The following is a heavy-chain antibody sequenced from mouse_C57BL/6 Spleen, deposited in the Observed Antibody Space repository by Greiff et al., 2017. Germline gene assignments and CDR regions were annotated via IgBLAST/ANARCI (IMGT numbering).Heavy chain of an antibody. Sequence: EVKLQESGGGLVKPGGSLKLSCAASGFTFSSYAMSWVRQTPEKRLEWVATISDGGSYTYYPDNVKGRFTISRDNAKNNLYLQMSHLKSEDTAMYYCAREDYGSSPFDYWGQGTTLTVSS. V-gene: IGHV5-4*01. J-gene: IGHJ2*01. CDR1: GFTFSSYA. CDR2: ISDGGSYT. CDR3: AREDYGSSPFDY. D-gene: IGHD1-1*01.